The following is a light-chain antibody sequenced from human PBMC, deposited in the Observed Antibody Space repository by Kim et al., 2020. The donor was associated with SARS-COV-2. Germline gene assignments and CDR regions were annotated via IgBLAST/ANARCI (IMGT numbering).Light chain of an antibody. J-gene: IGKJ2*01. Sequence: LSPGERATLSCRASQSVSSTYLGWYQQKPGQAPRLLIYGASSRATGIPDRFSGSGSATDFTLTISRLEPEDFAVYYCQQYGSSSYTFGQGTKLEI. CDR2: GAS. CDR3: QQYGSSSYT. CDR1: QSVSSTY. V-gene: IGKV3-20*01.